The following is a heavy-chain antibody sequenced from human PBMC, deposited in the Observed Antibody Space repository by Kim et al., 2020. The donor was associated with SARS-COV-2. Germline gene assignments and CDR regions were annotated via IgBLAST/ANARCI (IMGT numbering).Heavy chain of an antibody. V-gene: IGHV3-48*04. D-gene: IGHD3-10*01. CDR3: ARDLHLLVYYYGSGSYLDY. Sequence: GGSLRLSCAASGFTFSSYSMNWVRQAPGKGLEWVSYISSSSSTIYYADSVKGRFTISRDNAKNSLYLQMNSLRAEDTAVYYCARDLHLLVYYYGSGSYLDYWGQGTLVTVSS. CDR1: GFTFSSYS. CDR2: ISSSSSTI. J-gene: IGHJ4*02.